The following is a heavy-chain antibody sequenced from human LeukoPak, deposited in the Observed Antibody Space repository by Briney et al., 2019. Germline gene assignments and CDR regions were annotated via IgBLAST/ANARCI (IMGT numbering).Heavy chain of an antibody. CDR1: GYTFTSYG. Sequence: ASVKVSCKASGYTFTSYGISWVRQAPGQGLEWMGWISAYNGNTNCAQKLQGRVTMTTDTSTSTAYMELRSLRSDDTAVYYCARDSPQLNYDILTGYYNRTFDYWGQGTLVTVSS. J-gene: IGHJ4*02. D-gene: IGHD3-9*01. CDR2: ISAYNGNT. V-gene: IGHV1-18*04. CDR3: ARDSPQLNYDILTGYYNRTFDY.